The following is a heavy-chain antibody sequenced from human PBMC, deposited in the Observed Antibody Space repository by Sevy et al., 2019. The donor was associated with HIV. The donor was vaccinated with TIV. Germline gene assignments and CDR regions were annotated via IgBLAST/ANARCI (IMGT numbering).Heavy chain of an antibody. CDR3: AREGAAIGRLPDF. Sequence: SETLSLTCTVSGDSMNSYYWSWIRQPAGKGLEWLGRIYARGNTDYNPYLTSRVTMSIDTSKNQFFLKLNSVTAADTAVYFWAREGAAIGRLPDFWGQGTLVTVSS. V-gene: IGHV4-4*07. J-gene: IGHJ4*02. CDR2: IYARGNT. CDR1: GDSMNSYY. D-gene: IGHD6-13*01.